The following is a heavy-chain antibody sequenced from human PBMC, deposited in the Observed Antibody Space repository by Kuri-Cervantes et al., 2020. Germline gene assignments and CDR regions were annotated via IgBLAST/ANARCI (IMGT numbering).Heavy chain of an antibody. Sequence: GESLKISCAASGFTFSSYSMNWVRQAPGKGLEWVSSISSSSSYIYYADSVKGRFTISRDNAKNSLYLQMNSLRAEDTAVYYCARHRLEWGSGSRYYYGMDVWGQGTTVTVSS. CDR3: ARHRLEWGSGSRYYYGMDV. D-gene: IGHD3-10*01. CDR1: GFTFSSYS. CDR2: ISSSSSYI. V-gene: IGHV3-21*01. J-gene: IGHJ6*02.